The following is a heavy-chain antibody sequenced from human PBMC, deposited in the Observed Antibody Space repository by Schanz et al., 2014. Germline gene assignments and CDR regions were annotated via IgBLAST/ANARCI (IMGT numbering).Heavy chain of an antibody. Sequence: VQLVESGGGLVKPGGSLRLSCAASGFTVSSNHMSWVRQAPGKGLEWVSVIYSGIGAYYADSVKDRFTVSRDNSKNTVYLQMNRLRAEDTAVYYCARAHGNNWYGKGLDYWGQGTQVTVSS. V-gene: IGHV3-66*01. D-gene: IGHD1-1*01. CDR1: GFTVSSNH. CDR2: IYSGIGA. J-gene: IGHJ4*02. CDR3: ARAHGNNWYGKGLDY.